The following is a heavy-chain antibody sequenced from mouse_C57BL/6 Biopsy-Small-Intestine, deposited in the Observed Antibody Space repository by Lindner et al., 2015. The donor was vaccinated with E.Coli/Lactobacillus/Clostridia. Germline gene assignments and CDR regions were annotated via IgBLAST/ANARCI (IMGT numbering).Heavy chain of an antibody. J-gene: IGHJ2*01. V-gene: IGHV1-7*01. CDR1: GYTFTSYW. D-gene: IGHD2-4*01. CDR3: ASYDYVLYYFDY. CDR2: INPSSGYT. Sequence: VQLQESGTELARPGTSVKLSCKASGYTFTSYWMHWVKQRPGQGLEWIGYINPSSGYTKYNQKFKDKATLTADKSSSTAYMQLSSLTYEDSAVYYCASYDYVLYYFDYWGQGTTLTVSS.